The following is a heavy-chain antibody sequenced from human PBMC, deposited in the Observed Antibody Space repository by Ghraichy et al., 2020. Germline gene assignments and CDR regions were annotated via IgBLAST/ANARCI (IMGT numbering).Heavy chain of an antibody. J-gene: IGHJ2*01. CDR1: GFIFSDYY. CDR3: ARDRVMITFGGVHSDWYFDL. CDR2: ISSSNSYT. V-gene: IGHV3-11*06. Sequence: GGSLRLSCAASGFIFSDYYMSWIRQAPGKGLEWVSYISSSNSYTNYADSVKGRFTISRDNAKNSLYLQMNSLRAEDTAVYFCARDRVMITFGGVHSDWYFDLWGRGTLVTVSS. D-gene: IGHD3-16*01.